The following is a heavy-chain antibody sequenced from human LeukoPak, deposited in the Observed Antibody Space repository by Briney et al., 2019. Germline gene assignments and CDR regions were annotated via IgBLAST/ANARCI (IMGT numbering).Heavy chain of an antibody. CDR1: GGSFSGYY. D-gene: IGHD3-22*01. V-gene: IGHV4-34*01. J-gene: IGHJ4*02. CDR2: INHSGST. CDR3: ARGGWLYGGYPDY. Sequence: SETLSLTCAVYGGSFSGYYWSWIRQPPGKGLEWIGEINHSGSTNYNPSLKSRVTISVDTSKNQFSLKLSSVTAADTAVYYCARGGWLYGGYPDYWGQGTLVSVSS.